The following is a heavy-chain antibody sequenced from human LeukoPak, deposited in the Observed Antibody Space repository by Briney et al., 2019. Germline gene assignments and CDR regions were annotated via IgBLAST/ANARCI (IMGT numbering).Heavy chain of an antibody. V-gene: IGHV3-23*01. J-gene: IGHJ4*02. CDR1: GFTFNTYG. D-gene: IGHD4-17*01. CDR3: AKVRVTTYVGTFDY. Sequence: PGGSLRLSCAASGFTFNTYGMSWVRQAPGKGLEWVSGISGSGGSTYYADSVKGRFTISRDNSKNTLYLQMNSLRAEDTAVYYCAKVRVTTYVGTFDYWGQGTLVTVSS. CDR2: ISGSGGST.